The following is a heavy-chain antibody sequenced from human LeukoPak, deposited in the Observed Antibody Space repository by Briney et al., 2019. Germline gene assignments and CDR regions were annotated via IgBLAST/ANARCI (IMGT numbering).Heavy chain of an antibody. D-gene: IGHD5-12*01. Sequence: PGGSLRPSCAASGFTFSDSYMSWIRQAPGKGLEWVSYISDSGSTIYYADSVRGRLTISRDNAKNSLYLQMNSLRAEDTAVYYCVRGRYAIDYWGQGTLVTVSS. CDR3: VRGRYAIDY. J-gene: IGHJ4*02. V-gene: IGHV3-11*01. CDR2: ISDSGSTI. CDR1: GFTFSDSY.